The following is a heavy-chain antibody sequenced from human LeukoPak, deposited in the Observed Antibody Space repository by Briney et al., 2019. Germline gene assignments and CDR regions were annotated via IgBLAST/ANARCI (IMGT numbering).Heavy chain of an antibody. V-gene: IGHV3-66*01. Sequence: PGGSLRLSCAASGFTVSSNYMSWVRPAPGKGLEWVSVIYSGGSTYYADSVKGRFTISRDNSKNTLYLQMNSLRAEDTAVYYCARDLSSSWYLASDYWGQGTLVTVSS. D-gene: IGHD6-13*01. CDR1: GFTVSSNY. CDR2: IYSGGST. J-gene: IGHJ4*02. CDR3: ARDLSSSWYLASDY.